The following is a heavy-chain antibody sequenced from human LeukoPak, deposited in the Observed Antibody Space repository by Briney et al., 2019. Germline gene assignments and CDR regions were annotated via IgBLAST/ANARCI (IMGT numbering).Heavy chain of an antibody. CDR1: GGSVTSTNW. J-gene: IGHJ4*02. CDR2: VHLDGRT. D-gene: IGHD3-3*01. Sequence: SETLSLTCAVSGGSVTSTNWWTWVRQPPGKGLGWIGEVHLDGRTNYSPSLTGRLTLSVDLYENHISLKLTSVTAAGTAVYYCAREGGFYRPLDYLGQGTLVSVST. CDR3: AREGGFYRPLDY. V-gene: IGHV4-4*02.